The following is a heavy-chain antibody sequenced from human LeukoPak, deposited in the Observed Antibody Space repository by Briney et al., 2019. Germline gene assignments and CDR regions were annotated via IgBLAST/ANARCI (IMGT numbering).Heavy chain of an antibody. CDR1: GFTFSSYG. CDR3: AKDLKYSGSYVDY. V-gene: IGHV3-33*06. Sequence: PGGSLRLSCAASGFTFSSYGMHWVRQAPGKGLEWVAVIWYDGSNKYYADSVKGRFTISRDNSKNTLYLQMNSLRAEDTAVYYCAKDLKYSGSYVDYWGQGTLVTVSS. CDR2: IWYDGSNK. J-gene: IGHJ4*02. D-gene: IGHD1-26*01.